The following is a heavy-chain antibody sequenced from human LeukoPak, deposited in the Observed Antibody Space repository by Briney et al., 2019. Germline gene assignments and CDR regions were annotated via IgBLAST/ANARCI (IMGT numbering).Heavy chain of an antibody. D-gene: IGHD2-2*01. J-gene: IGHJ4*02. CDR1: GFTFDDYA. CDR2: IGWNSGNI. CDR3: AKDYCSSTTCYYNY. Sequence: QAGGSLRLSCAASGFTFDDYAMHWVRQAPGKGLEWVSGIGWNSGNIGYADSVKGRFTISRDNAKNSLFLQMNSLRAEDTALYYCAKDYCSSTTCYYNYWGQGTLVTVSS. V-gene: IGHV3-9*01.